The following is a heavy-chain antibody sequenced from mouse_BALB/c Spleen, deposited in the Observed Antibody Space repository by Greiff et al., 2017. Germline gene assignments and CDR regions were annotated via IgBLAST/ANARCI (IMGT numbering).Heavy chain of an antibody. J-gene: IGHJ1*01. CDR2: ISSGGGST. CDR1: GFAFSSYD. V-gene: IGHV5-12-1*01. Sequence: EVKLMESGGGLVKPGGSLKLSCAASGFAFSSYDMSWVRQTPEKRLEWVAYISSGGGSTYYPDTVKGRFTISRDNAKNTLYLQMSSLKSEDTAMYYCARHRHYCCDVWGAGTTVTVSS. D-gene: IGHD1-2*01. CDR3: ARHRHYCCDV.